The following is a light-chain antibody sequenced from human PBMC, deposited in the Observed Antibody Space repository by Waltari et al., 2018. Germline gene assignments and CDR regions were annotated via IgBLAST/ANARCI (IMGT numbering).Light chain of an antibody. Sequence: DIVLTQSPASLSLSPGDRPTLPCRASQSVGRTLAWYQQRPGQAPRLLIYDASTRATGIPDRFSGSGSGTDFSLTISRLEPEDFAVYYCQKYGTRPATFGQGTKVEVK. CDR2: DAS. V-gene: IGKV3-20*01. CDR1: QSVGRT. J-gene: IGKJ1*01. CDR3: QKYGTRPAT.